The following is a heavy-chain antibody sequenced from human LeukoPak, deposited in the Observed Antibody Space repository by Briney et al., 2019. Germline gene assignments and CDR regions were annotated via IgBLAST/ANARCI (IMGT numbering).Heavy chain of an antibody. CDR1: GFTFSSYS. Sequence: GGSLRLSCAASGFTFSSYSMNWVRQAPAKGVEWVSYIRETSSFMYYADSVKGRFTISRDNAKNSMYMQMSSLRAEETAVYYCASRLDCWGQGTLVTVSS. J-gene: IGHJ4*02. CDR3: ASRLDC. CDR2: IRETSSFM. V-gene: IGHV3-48*01.